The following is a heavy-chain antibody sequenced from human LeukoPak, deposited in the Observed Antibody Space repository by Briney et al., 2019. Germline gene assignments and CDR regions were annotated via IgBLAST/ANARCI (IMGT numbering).Heavy chain of an antibody. CDR2: IIPILGIA. D-gene: IGHD6-13*01. Sequence: AASVKVSCKASGGTFSSYAISWVRQAPGQGLEWMGRIIPILGIANYAQKFQGRVTITADKSTSTAYMELSSLRSEDTAVYYCAKGFIAAAATNGFDYWGQGTLVTVSS. V-gene: IGHV1-69*04. CDR3: AKGFIAAAATNGFDY. J-gene: IGHJ4*02. CDR1: GGTFSSYA.